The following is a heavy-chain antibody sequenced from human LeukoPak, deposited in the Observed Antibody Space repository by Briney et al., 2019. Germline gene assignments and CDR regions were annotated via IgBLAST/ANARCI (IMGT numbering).Heavy chain of an antibody. D-gene: IGHD3-16*01. CDR3: AREGGGFDY. V-gene: IGHV4-34*01. Sequence: SETLSLTCAVYGGSFSGYYWSWIRQPPGKGLEWIGEINHSGSTNYNPSLKSRVIMSVDTSKNQFSLKLSSATAADTAVYYCAREGGGFDYWGQGTLVTVSS. CDR2: INHSGST. CDR1: GGSFSGYY. J-gene: IGHJ4*02.